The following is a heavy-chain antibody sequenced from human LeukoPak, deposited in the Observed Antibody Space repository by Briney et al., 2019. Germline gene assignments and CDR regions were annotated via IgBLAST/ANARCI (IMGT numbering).Heavy chain of an antibody. V-gene: IGHV4-34*01. D-gene: IGHD4-11*01. CDR3: ARGSNYGY. CDR2: TNHSGST. J-gene: IGHJ4*02. CDR1: GGSFSGYY. Sequence: SETLSLTCAVYGGSFSGYYWSWHRQPPGKGLERIGETNHSGSTNYNPSLKSRVTISVDTAKNQFSLKPSAVTAADTAVYYCARGSNYGYRGQGTLVTVSS.